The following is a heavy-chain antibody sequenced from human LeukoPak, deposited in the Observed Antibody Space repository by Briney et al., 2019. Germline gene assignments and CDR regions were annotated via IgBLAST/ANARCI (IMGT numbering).Heavy chain of an antibody. Sequence: PSETLSLTCTVSGGSISSSNYYWGWIRQPPGKGLEWIGSIYYSGSTYYNPSLKSRVTISVDRSNNQFSLRLSSVTAADTAVYYCAREISGWTEIRSNWFDPWGQGTLVTVSS. CDR3: AREISGWTEIRSNWFDP. CDR1: GGSISSSNYY. D-gene: IGHD6-19*01. V-gene: IGHV4-39*07. CDR2: IYYSGST. J-gene: IGHJ5*02.